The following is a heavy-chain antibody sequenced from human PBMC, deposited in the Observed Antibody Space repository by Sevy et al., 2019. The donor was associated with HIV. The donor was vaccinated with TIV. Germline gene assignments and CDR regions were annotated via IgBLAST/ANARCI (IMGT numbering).Heavy chain of an antibody. CDR1: GGSISSGDYY. V-gene: IGHV4-30-4*01. D-gene: IGHD5-18*01. J-gene: IGHJ4*02. CDR3: ARGGPSYGSQIFDY. Sequence: SETLSLTCTVSGGSISSGDYYWSWIRQPPGKGLEWIGYIHYSAITLYNPSLKSRPTISVDTSKNQFSLNLSSVTAADTAVYYCARGGPSYGSQIFDYWGQGTLVTGSS. CDR2: IHYSAIT.